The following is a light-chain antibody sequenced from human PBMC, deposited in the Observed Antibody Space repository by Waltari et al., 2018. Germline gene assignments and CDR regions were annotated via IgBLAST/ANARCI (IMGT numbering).Light chain of an antibody. J-gene: IGKJ5*01. Sequence: EIVLTQSPATLSLSPGERATLSCRASQNVNTYLAWYQHKPGQAPRLLIYDASNRATGIPARFSGSGSGTDFTLTISSLEPEDFAIYYCQQRSKWPPITFGQGTRLEIK. V-gene: IGKV3-11*01. CDR3: QQRSKWPPIT. CDR2: DAS. CDR1: QNVNTY.